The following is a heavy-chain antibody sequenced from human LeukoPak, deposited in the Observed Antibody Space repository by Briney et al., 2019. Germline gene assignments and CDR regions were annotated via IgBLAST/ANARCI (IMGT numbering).Heavy chain of an antibody. V-gene: IGHV4-30-2*01. D-gene: IGHD3-22*01. Sequence: SQTLSLTCAVSGGSISSGGYSWSWIRQPPGKGLEWIGYIYHTGNTYYNPSLKSRLSISVDRSKNQFSLKLSSVTAADTAVYYCARGNYYDGSGYSEDYWGQGTRSPSPQ. CDR1: GGSISSGGYS. CDR3: ARGNYYDGSGYSEDY. J-gene: IGHJ4*02. CDR2: IYHTGNT.